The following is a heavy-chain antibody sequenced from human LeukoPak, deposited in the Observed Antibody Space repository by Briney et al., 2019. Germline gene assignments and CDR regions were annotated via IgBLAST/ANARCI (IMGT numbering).Heavy chain of an antibody. CDR1: GFTVSSNY. D-gene: IGHD2-15*01. CDR2: IYSGGDT. J-gene: IGHJ4*02. Sequence: PGGSLRLSCAASGFTVSSNYISWVRQAPGKGLEWVSVIYSGGDTYYADSVKGRFTISRDNSKNTLFLQMNSLRAEDTAVYYYARESSWGIFDYWGQGTLVTVSS. V-gene: IGHV3-53*01. CDR3: ARESSWGIFDY.